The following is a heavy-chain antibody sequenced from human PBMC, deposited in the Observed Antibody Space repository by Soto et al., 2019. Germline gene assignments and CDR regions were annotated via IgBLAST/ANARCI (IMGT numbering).Heavy chain of an antibody. Sequence: PGGSLRLSCAASGFTVSSNYMSWVRQAPGKGLEWISVIYSGGSTYDPVSVKGRFTISRDNSNNTLYLQMNSLRAEDTAVYYCAKDPTSYDSSAQFDSWGQGTLVTVSS. CDR2: IYSGGST. CDR1: GFTVSSNY. J-gene: IGHJ4*02. D-gene: IGHD3-22*01. V-gene: IGHV3-53*01. CDR3: AKDPTSYDSSAQFDS.